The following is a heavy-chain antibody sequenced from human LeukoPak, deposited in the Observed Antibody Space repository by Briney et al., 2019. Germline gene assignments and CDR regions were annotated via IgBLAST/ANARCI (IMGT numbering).Heavy chain of an antibody. J-gene: IGHJ4*02. CDR3: ARQVGATTLIDS. Sequence: SETLSLTCTVSAGSISSRNHYWGWIRQPPGKGLEWIAGIYVIGTNYSNPSLKSRVTISVDTSKNQLSLKLSSVTAADTALYYCARQVGATTLIDSWGQGTLVTVSS. CDR1: AGSISSRNHY. V-gene: IGHV4-39*01. CDR2: IYVIGTN. D-gene: IGHD1-26*01.